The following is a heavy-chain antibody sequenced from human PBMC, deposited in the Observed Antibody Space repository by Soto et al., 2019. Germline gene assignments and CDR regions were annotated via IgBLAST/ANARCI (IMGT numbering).Heavy chain of an antibody. D-gene: IGHD3-3*01. CDR1: GGSISSGGYY. J-gene: IGHJ6*03. V-gene: IGHV4-31*03. CDR2: IYYSGST. CDR3: ARDQYDFWSGYRRDPYYYYYYMDV. Sequence: SEILSLTCTVSGGSISSGGYYWSWIRQHPGKGLEWIGYIYYSGSTYYNTSLKSRVTISVDTSKNQFSLKLSSVTAADTAVYYCARDQYDFWSGYRRDPYYYYYYMDVWGKGTTVTVSS.